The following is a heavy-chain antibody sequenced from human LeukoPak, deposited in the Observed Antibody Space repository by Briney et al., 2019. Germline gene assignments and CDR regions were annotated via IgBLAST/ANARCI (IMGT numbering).Heavy chain of an antibody. J-gene: IGHJ4*02. CDR3: ARDSSITMVRGASDY. V-gene: IGHV4-39*06. D-gene: IGHD3-10*01. CDR1: GGSISSSSYY. CDR2: IYYSGST. Sequence: PSETLSLTCTVSGGSISSSSYYWGWIRQPPGKGLEWIGSIYYSGSTYYNPSLKSRVTISVDTSKNQFPLKLSSVTAADTAVYYCARDSSITMVRGASDYWGQGTLFTVSS.